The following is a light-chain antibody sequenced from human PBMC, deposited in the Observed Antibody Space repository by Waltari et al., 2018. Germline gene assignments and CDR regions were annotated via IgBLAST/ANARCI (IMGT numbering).Light chain of an antibody. CDR2: KTS. CDR3: LQHIRSPLT. CDR1: QSLSGW. J-gene: IGKJ4*01. V-gene: IGKV1-5*03. Sequence: DIQMTQSPSSLSASVGDTVSITCRASQSLSGWLDWYQQKPGKAPKLLIYKTSNLQSGVSSRFSGSGSGTEFTLTIRSLQPEDFATYYCLQHIRSPLTFGGGTKVEIK.